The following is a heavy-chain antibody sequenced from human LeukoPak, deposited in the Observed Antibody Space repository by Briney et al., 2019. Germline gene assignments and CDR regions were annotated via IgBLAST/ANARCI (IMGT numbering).Heavy chain of an antibody. Sequence: GGSLRLSCAASGFTFSSYEMNWVRQAPGKGLEWVSYSTTSGETIFYAGSVKDRFTMSRDNAKNSLYLQMNSLRDEDTAVYYCAREQVNCGGDCLDYWGQGTLVTVSS. CDR3: AREQVNCGGDCLDY. V-gene: IGHV3-48*03. CDR2: STTSGETI. J-gene: IGHJ4*02. D-gene: IGHD2-21*02. CDR1: GFTFSSYE.